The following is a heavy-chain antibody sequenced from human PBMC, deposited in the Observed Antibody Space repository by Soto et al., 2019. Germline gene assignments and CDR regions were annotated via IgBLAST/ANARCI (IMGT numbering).Heavy chain of an antibody. Sequence: GGSLRLSCAASGFTFSSYAMSWVRQAPGKGLEWVSTIGGSGTTTYYADSMKGRFTISRDNSKNTLYLQMNSLRAEDTAVYYCALAPTSIASRPFLDVWGKGTTVTISS. CDR1: GFTFSSYA. CDR3: ALAPTSIASRPFLDV. V-gene: IGHV3-23*01. J-gene: IGHJ6*04. CDR2: IGGSGTTT. D-gene: IGHD6-6*01.